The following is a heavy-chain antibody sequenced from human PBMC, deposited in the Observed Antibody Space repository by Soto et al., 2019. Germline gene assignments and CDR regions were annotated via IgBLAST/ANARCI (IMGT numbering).Heavy chain of an antibody. Sequence: ASVKGSCKASGYTFTGYYMHWVRQAPGQGLEWMGWINPNSGGTNYGQKFQGRVTMTRDTSISTAYMELSRLRSDDTAMYYCARAPRALIVSKYYFDYWGQGTLVTVSS. V-gene: IGHV1-2*02. J-gene: IGHJ4*02. CDR3: ARAPRALIVSKYYFDY. CDR1: GYTFTGYY. D-gene: IGHD3-22*01. CDR2: INPNSGGT.